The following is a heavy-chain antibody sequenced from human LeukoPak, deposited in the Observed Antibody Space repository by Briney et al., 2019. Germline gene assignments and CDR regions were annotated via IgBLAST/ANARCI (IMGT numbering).Heavy chain of an antibody. V-gene: IGHV1-18*01. CDR1: GYTFNSYG. CDR3: ARDLSAMVRGVINWFDP. J-gene: IGHJ5*02. CDR2: ISAYNGNT. Sequence: GASVKVSCKASGYTFNSYGISWVRQAPGQGLAWVGWISAYNGNTNYAQKLQGRVTMTTDTSTSTAYMELRSLRSDDTAVYYCARDLSAMVRGVINWFDPWGQGTLVTVSS. D-gene: IGHD3-10*01.